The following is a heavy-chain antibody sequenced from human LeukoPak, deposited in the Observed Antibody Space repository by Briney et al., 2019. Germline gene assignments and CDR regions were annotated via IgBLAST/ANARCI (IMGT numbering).Heavy chain of an antibody. J-gene: IGHJ4*02. D-gene: IGHD2-15*01. CDR1: GLAFSAYK. V-gene: IGHV3-74*01. CDR2: ISTDGYTT. Sequence: GGSLRLSCAASGLAFSAYKMHWVRQAPRKGLVWVSRISTDGYTTDYADFVQGRFTASRDNTKNTWSLEMNSLRAEDTAVYYRVVGGSPGYWGQGTLVTVSS. CDR3: VVGGSPGY.